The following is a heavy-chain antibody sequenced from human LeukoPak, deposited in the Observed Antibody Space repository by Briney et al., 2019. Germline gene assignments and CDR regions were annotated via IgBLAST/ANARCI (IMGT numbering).Heavy chain of an antibody. CDR1: GFTFSSYA. D-gene: IGHD1-26*01. CDR2: ISGSGGNT. J-gene: IGHJ4*02. V-gene: IGHV3-23*01. CDR3: TKRSGVYSDNSGFFDY. Sequence: GGSLRLSCAASGFTFSSYAMSWVRQAPGKGLEWVSVISGSGGNTYYANSVKGRFTISRDNSKNTLYLQLNSLRAEDTAVYYCTKRSGVYSDNSGFFDYWGQGSLVTVSS.